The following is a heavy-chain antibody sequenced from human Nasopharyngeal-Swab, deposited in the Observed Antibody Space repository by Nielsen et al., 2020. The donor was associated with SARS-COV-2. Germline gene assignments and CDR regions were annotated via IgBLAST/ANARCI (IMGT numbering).Heavy chain of an antibody. CDR2: IFTGNGNT. CDR1: GYTFTSYV. D-gene: IGHD6-13*01. V-gene: IGHV1-3*04. CDR3: ARDSEAAAGSYFDY. J-gene: IGHJ4*02. Sequence: ASVKVSCKASGYTFTSYVIHWLRQAPGQGLEWMGWIFTGNGNTMYSQKFQGTVTITRDTSASTAYMELSSLKSEDMAVYYCARDSEAAAGSYFDYWGQGTLVTVSS.